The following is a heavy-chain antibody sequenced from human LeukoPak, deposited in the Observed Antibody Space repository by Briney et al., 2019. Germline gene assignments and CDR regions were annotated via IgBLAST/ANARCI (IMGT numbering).Heavy chain of an antibody. CDR1: GFKFTDYA. V-gene: IGHV3-33*08. Sequence: GGSLRLSCVASGFKFTDYAIHWVRQVPGRGLEWVAVVWFDGSYELYADSVKGRFTISRDDSRSTVNLQMESLRAEDTALYYCARDLGGRGIPVYYFDCWGQGTQVTVSS. J-gene: IGHJ4*02. D-gene: IGHD4-23*01. CDR3: ARDLGGRGIPVYYFDC. CDR2: VWFDGSYE.